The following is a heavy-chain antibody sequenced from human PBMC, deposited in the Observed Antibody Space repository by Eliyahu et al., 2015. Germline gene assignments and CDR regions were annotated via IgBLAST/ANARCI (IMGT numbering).Heavy chain of an antibody. CDR2: ISAYNGNT. CDR3: AREGGNYYDSSLDV. Sequence: QVQLVQSGAEVKKPGASVKXSCKASGXXFXXYGISXVRQAPGQGLEWMGWISAYNGNTNYAQKLQGRVTMTTDTSTSTAYMELRSLRSDDTAVYYCAREGGNYYDSSLDVWGQGTTVTVSS. D-gene: IGHD3-22*01. V-gene: IGHV1-18*04. CDR1: GXXFXXYG. J-gene: IGHJ6*02.